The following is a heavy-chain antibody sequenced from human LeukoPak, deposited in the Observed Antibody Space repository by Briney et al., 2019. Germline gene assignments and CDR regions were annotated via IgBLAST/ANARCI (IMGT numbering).Heavy chain of an antibody. V-gene: IGHV4-59*01. CDR1: GGSISSYY. J-gene: IGHJ3*02. CDR2: IYYSGST. Sequence: SETLSLTCTVSGGSISSYYWSWIRQPPGKGLEWIGYIYYSGSTNYNPSLKSRVTISVDTSKNQFSLKLSSVTAADTAVYYCARERVSRADAFDIWGQGTMVTVST. CDR3: ARERVSRADAFDI. D-gene: IGHD2-8*01.